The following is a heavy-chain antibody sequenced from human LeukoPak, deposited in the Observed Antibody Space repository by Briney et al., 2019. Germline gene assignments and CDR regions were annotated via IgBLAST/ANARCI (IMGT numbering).Heavy chain of an antibody. CDR3: ARVEYDFWSAPTGYFDY. J-gene: IGHJ4*02. Sequence: GGSLRLSCAASGFTFSDYYMSWIRQAPGKGLEWVSYISSSGSTIYYADSAKGRFTISRDNAKNSLYLQMNSLRAEDTAVYYCARVEYDFWSAPTGYFDYWGQGTLVTVSS. CDR1: GFTFSDYY. V-gene: IGHV3-11*04. D-gene: IGHD3-3*01. CDR2: ISSSGSTI.